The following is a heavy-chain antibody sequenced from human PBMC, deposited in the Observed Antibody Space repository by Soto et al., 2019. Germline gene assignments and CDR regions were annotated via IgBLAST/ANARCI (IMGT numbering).Heavy chain of an antibody. V-gene: IGHV1-2*04. D-gene: IGHD3-10*01. CDR3: ARWITMVREYGDYYYGMDV. J-gene: IGHJ6*02. CDR2: INPNSGGT. CDR1: GYTFTGYY. Sequence: QVQLVQSGAEVKKPGASVKVSCKASGYTFTGYYMHWVRQAPGQGLEWMGWINPNSGGTNYAQKFQGWVTMTRDTSIGTAYMELSSLRSEDTAVYYCARWITMVREYGDYYYGMDVWGQGTTVTVSS.